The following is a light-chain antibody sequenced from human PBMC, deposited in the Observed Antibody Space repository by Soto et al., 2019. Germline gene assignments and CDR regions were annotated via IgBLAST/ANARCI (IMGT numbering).Light chain of an antibody. Sequence: DIQMTQSPSTVSASVGDRVTITCRASQSITSWLAWYQQKPGKAPKLLIYKASILESGVPSRFSGSGSGTDFTLTISSLQPDDFATYYCQHYNTYWTFGQGTKVEIK. CDR2: KAS. CDR3: QHYNTYWT. J-gene: IGKJ1*01. V-gene: IGKV1-5*03. CDR1: QSITSW.